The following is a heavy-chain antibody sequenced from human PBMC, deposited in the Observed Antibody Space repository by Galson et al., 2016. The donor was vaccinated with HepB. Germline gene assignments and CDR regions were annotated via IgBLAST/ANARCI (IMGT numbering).Heavy chain of an antibody. CDR3: VRDASGCSAGSCYSGYYYYYGLDL. V-gene: IGHV3-33*01. CDR1: GITFSDFG. J-gene: IGHJ6*02. CDR2: IWYDGSNK. Sequence: SLRLSCAASGITFSDFGMHWVRQTPGKGLEWVGVIWYDGSNKYYADSVKGRFSISRDNSRNTLYLQMNSLRAGDTGVYYCVRDASGCSAGSCYSGYYYYYGLDLWGHGTTVTVSS. D-gene: IGHD2-15*01.